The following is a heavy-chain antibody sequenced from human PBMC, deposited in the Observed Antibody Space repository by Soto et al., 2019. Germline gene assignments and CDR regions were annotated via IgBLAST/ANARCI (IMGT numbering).Heavy chain of an antibody. V-gene: IGHV3-23*01. CDR2: ISASSDAA. J-gene: IGHJ6*02. D-gene: IGHD1-26*01. Sequence: EVQLLESGGGLVQPGGSLRLSCAASGFPFSTSAMNWVRQAPGKGLEWVSIISASSDAAYYAESVKGRFASSRDNSKNTLYLQMNSLRAEDTAVYYCATYSGSYPVYNGLSLWGQGTTVTVS. CDR1: GFPFSTSA. CDR3: ATYSGSYPVYNGLSL.